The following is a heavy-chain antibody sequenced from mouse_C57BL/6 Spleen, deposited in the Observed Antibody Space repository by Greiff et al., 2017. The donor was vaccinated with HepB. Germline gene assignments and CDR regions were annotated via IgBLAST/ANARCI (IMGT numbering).Heavy chain of an antibody. J-gene: IGHJ3*01. V-gene: IGHV1-64*01. CDR2: IHPNSGST. CDR3: ARSGSSGYDAWFAY. D-gene: IGHD3-2*02. Sequence: VKLMESGAELVKPGASVKLSCKASGYTFTSYWMHWVKQRPGQGLEWIGMIHPNSGSTNYNEKFKSKATLTVDKSSSTAYMQLSSLTSEDSAVYYCARSGSSGYDAWFAYWGQGTLVTVSA. CDR1: GYTFTSYW.